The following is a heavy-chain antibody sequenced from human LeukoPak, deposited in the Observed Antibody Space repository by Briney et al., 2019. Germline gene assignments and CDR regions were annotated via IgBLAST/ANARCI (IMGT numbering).Heavy chain of an antibody. V-gene: IGHV3-64*01. CDR1: GFTFSSYP. Sequence: GGSLRLSCAASGFTFSSYPIHWVRLAPGKGVEYVSGITSNGGSTYYANSVKGRFTISRDNSKNTLYLQMGSLRAEDMAVYYCGRGRYCTNGVCQYFDYWGQGTLVTVSS. J-gene: IGHJ4*02. CDR3: GRGRYCTNGVCQYFDY. D-gene: IGHD2-8*01. CDR2: ITSNGGST.